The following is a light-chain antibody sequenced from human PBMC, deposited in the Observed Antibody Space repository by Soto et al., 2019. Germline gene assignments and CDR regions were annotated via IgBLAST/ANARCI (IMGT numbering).Light chain of an antibody. CDR3: QQTYNSPLT. J-gene: IGKJ5*01. CDR1: QDINIY. V-gene: IGKV1-39*01. Sequence: QMTQSPSSLSVSIGDSVTITCRASQDINIYLSWYQQKPGKAPKLLIYATSNLQSGVPSRFSGSGSKTHFTLTINTLQSDDFATYYCQQTYNSPLTFGQGTSLEIK. CDR2: ATS.